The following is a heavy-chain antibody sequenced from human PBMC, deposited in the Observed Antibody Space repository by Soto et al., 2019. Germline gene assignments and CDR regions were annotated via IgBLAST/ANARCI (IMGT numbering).Heavy chain of an antibody. CDR1: GFTFSSYA. D-gene: IGHD5-12*01. V-gene: IGHV3-64D*06. CDR2: IRGNGDPP. CDR3: VKSRGGNNFDFFD. Sequence: GSLRLSCSASGFTFSSYAMHWVRQAPGKGLEYVSGIRGNGDPPFYADSVKGRFIISRDNSKNTLFLQMSSLSADDTAVYYCVKSRGGNNFDFFDWGQGALVTVSS. J-gene: IGHJ4*02.